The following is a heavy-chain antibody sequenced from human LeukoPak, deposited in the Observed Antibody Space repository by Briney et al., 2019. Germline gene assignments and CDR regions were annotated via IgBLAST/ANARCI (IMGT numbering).Heavy chain of an antibody. V-gene: IGHV3-53*01. D-gene: IGHD3-10*01. Sequence: GGSLRLSCAASGFTVNNNYMSWVRQAPGEGLEWVSVIYRDGSTYYADSVKGRFSISRDKTKNTLFLQMSSLRVEDTAVYYCARDREGYFDYWGQGTLVTVSS. CDR2: IYRDGST. CDR1: GFTVNNNY. J-gene: IGHJ4*02. CDR3: ARDREGYFDY.